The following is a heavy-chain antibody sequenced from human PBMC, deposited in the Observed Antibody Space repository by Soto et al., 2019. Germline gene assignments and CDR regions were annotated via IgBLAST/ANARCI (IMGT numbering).Heavy chain of an antibody. Sequence: GGSLRLSCEASGFTLSSSVMHWVRQAPGKRLEWLSVISVDGRNDLHAGAVKGRFTISRDISKNMVYLQMNDLRPDDTAMYFCAKEGHTSGRCGCSNIWGQGTMVTVSS. J-gene: IGHJ3*02. V-gene: IGHV3-30*18. CDR3: AKEGHTSGRCGCSNI. D-gene: IGHD6-19*01. CDR1: GFTLSSSV. CDR2: ISVDGRND.